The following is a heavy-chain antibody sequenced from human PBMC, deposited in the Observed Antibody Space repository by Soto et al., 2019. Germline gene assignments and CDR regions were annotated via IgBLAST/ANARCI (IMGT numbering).Heavy chain of an antibody. J-gene: IGHJ6*02. V-gene: IGHV3-30-3*01. CDR1: GFTFSSYA. D-gene: IGHD5-12*01. CDR3: ARDHVDIVATTFYYYYGMDV. Sequence: SLRLSCAASGFTFSSYAMHWVRQAPGKGLEWVAVISYDGSNKYYADSVKGRFTISRDNSKNTLYLQMNSLRAEDTAVYYCARDHVDIVATTFYYYYGMDVWGQGTTVTVSS. CDR2: ISYDGSNK.